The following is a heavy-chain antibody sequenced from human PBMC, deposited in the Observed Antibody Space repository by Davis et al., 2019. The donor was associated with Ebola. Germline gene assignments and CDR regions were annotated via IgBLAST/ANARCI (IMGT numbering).Heavy chain of an antibody. CDR3: ARDTRLWFGELLSSYYGMDV. V-gene: IGHV3-73*01. CDR2: IRSKANSYAT. J-gene: IGHJ6*02. D-gene: IGHD3-10*01. CDR1: GFTFSGSA. Sequence: GGSLRLSCAASGFTFSGSAMHWVRQASGKGLEWVGRIRSKANSYATAYAASVKGRFTISRDNSKNTLYLQMNSLRAEDTAVYYCARDTRLWFGELLSSYYGMDVWGQGTTVTVSS.